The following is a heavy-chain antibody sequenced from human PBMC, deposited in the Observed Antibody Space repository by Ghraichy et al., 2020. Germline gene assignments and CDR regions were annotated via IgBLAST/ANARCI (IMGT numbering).Heavy chain of an antibody. D-gene: IGHD2-2*01. CDR2: ISGSGDST. Sequence: GGSLRLSCAASGFTFRSYAMNWVRQVPGKGLEWVASISGSGDSTYYADPVKGRFTISRDNSKNTLYLQINSLRAEDTAVYYCAKMSCGSTACYPLDFWGQGTLVTVSS. J-gene: IGHJ4*02. CDR3: AKMSCGSTACYPLDF. V-gene: IGHV3-23*01. CDR1: GFTFRSYA.